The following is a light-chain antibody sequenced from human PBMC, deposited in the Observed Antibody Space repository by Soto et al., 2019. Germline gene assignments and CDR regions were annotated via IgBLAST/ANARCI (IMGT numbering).Light chain of an antibody. CDR1: QSVSSN. Sequence: EIVMTQSPATLSVSPGERATLSCRASQSVSSNLAWYQQKPGQAPRLLIYGASTRATGIPARFSGSGSGTEFTLTIRRLESEEFGAYYCQQYNNPLMNTFGQGTKLEIK. CDR3: QQYNNPLMNT. CDR2: GAS. V-gene: IGKV3-15*01. J-gene: IGKJ2*01.